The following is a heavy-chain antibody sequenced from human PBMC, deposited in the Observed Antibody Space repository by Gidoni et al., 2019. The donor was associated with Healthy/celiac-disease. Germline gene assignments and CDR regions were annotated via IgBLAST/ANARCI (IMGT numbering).Heavy chain of an antibody. CDR2: ISSSSSYI. CDR3: ARVGIVATITEDAFDI. CDR1: GFTCSGYS. V-gene: IGHV3-21*01. J-gene: IGHJ3*02. Sequence: EVQLVESGGGLVKPGGSLRLSCAASGFTCSGYSMNWVRQDPGKGLEWVSSISSSSSYIYYADSVKGRFTISRDNAKNSLYLQMNSLRAEDTAVYYCARVGIVATITEDAFDIWGQGTMVTVSS. D-gene: IGHD5-12*01.